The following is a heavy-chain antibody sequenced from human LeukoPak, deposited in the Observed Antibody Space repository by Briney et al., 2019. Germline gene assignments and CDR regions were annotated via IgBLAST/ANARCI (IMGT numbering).Heavy chain of an antibody. CDR3: ARDHTETSSLNFRNYYYYGMDI. V-gene: IGHV4-31*03. J-gene: IGHJ6*02. D-gene: IGHD4-11*01. CDR1: GGSIRSGDYS. Sequence: TSETLSLTCTVSGGSIRSGDYSWNWIRQHPGKGLEWIGYIYYSGSTYYNPSLTSRVTMSVDTSKNQFSLKLSSVTAADTAIYCCARDHTETSSLNFRNYYYYGMDIWGQGTTVIVSS. CDR2: IYYSGST.